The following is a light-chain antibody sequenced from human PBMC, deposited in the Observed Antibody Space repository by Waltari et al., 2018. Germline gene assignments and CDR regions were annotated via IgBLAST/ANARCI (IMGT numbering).Light chain of an antibody. CDR1: SSNIGSNY. V-gene: IGLV1-47*01. CDR3: AAWDDSLSGVV. J-gene: IGLJ2*01. Sequence: QSVLTQPPSASGTPGQRVTISCSGSSSNIGSNYVYWYQQLPGTAPKLLIYRNYQRPSGVPDRFSGSKSATSASLAISGLRSEDEAEYYCAAWDDSLSGVVFGGGTKLTVL. CDR2: RNY.